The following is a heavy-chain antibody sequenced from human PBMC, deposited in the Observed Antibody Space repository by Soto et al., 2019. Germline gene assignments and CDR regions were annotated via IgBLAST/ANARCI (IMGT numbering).Heavy chain of an antibody. V-gene: IGHV3-23*01. CDR3: AKDPTVTMGYYFYPMDV. CDR2: ISGSGGQT. Sequence: HPGGSLRLSCSASGFTFSNYGMSWVRQAPGMGLEWVSSISGSGGQTYYADSVKGRFTISRDSSKSTLFLQMNSLRAEDTALYYCAKDPTVTMGYYFYPMDVWGQGTAVTVSS. D-gene: IGHD4-17*01. CDR1: GFTFSNYG. J-gene: IGHJ6*02.